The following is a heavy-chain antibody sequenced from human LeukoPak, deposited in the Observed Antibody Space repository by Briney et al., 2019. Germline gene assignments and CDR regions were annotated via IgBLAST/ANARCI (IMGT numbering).Heavy chain of an antibody. CDR2: IRYDGSKK. CDR3: ARHSGWGGDFDY. D-gene: IGHD6-19*01. CDR1: GFTFSSYG. V-gene: IGHV3-30*02. Sequence: GGSLRLSCVASGFTFSSYGMHWVRQAPGKGLEGVTFIRYDGSKKDYADSVKGRFTISRDNSKNTLYLQMNSLRAEDTSVYYCARHSGWGGDFDYWGQGTLVTVSS. J-gene: IGHJ4*02.